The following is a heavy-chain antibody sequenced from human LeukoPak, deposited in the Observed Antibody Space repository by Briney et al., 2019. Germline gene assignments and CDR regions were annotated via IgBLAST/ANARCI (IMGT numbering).Heavy chain of an antibody. J-gene: IGHJ4*02. CDR1: GASIRSADFR. Sequence: PSQTLSLTCTVSGASIRSADFRWSWIRQPPGKGLEWIGYIYYSGTTYYSPSLKSRVTISVDTSKNQFSLKMKSVTATDTAVYYCASLMAAGGSFDYWGQGSRVTVSS. CDR2: IYYSGTT. V-gene: IGHV4-30-4*01. CDR3: ASLMAAGGSFDY. D-gene: IGHD2-15*01.